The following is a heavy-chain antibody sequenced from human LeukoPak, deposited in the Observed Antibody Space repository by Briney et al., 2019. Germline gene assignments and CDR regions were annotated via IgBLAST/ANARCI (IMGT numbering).Heavy chain of an antibody. CDR1: GDSINSLD. J-gene: IGHJ6*02. CDR2: ISGSGGST. CDR3: AGYYYDSSGYYYYYYGMDV. D-gene: IGHD3-22*01. Sequence: PSETLSLTCTVSGDSINSLDLWSWVRQAPGKGLEWVSAISGSGGSTYYADSVKGRFTISRDNSKNTLYLQMNSLRAEDTAVYYCAGYYYDSSGYYYYYYGMDVWGQGTTVTVSS. V-gene: IGHV3-23*01.